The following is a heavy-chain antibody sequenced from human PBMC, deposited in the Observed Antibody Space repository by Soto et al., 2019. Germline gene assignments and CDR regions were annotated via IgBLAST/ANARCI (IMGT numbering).Heavy chain of an antibody. CDR2: IIPILGIA. CDR1: GGTFSSYT. V-gene: IGHV1-69*02. Sequence: GASLKVSCKASGGTFSSYTISWVRQAPGQGLEWTGRIIPILGIANYAQKFQGRVTITADKSTSTAYMELSSLRSEDTAVYYCARCGERMRDLTQSYYYYYMDVWGKGTTVTVSS. D-gene: IGHD1-26*01. J-gene: IGHJ6*03. CDR3: ARCGERMRDLTQSYYYYYMDV.